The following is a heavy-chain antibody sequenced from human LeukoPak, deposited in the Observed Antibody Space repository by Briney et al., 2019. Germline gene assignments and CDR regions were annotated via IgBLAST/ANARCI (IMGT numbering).Heavy chain of an antibody. CDR3: ARVTYYDSSGYDPPYYFDY. V-gene: IGHV5-51*01. CDR2: IYPGDSDT. J-gene: IGHJ4*02. CDR1: GYSFTTYW. Sequence: GESLKISCKGSGYSFTTYWIGWVRQMPGKGLEWMGIIYPGDSDTRYSPSFQGQVTISADKSISTAYLQWSSLKASDTAMYYCARVTYYDSSGYDPPYYFDYRGQGTLVTVSS. D-gene: IGHD3-22*01.